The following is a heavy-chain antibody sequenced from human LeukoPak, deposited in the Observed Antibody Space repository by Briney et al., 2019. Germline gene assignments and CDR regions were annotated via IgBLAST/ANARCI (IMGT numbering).Heavy chain of an antibody. V-gene: IGHV5-10-1*01. CDR3: ARHIAVAHFVY. J-gene: IGHJ4*02. CDR2: LDPSDSYT. CDR1: GYSFTSYR. Sequence: GESLRISCKCSGYSFTSYRISWVRQMPGKGLEWMGRLDPSDSYTNYRPSFQGHVTISADKSISTAYLQWSSLEASDTAMYYCARHIAVAHFVYSGQGTLVTVSS. D-gene: IGHD6-19*01.